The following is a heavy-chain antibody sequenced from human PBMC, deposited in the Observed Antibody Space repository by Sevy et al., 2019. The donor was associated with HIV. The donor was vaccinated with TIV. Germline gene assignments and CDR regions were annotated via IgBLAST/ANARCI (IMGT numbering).Heavy chain of an antibody. CDR3: ARDRITYYYDSSGYYTSGYGMDV. CDR2: IYSGTNT. J-gene: IGHJ6*02. V-gene: IGHV3-53*01. CDR1: GFNVSSNY. Sequence: GGSLRLSCAASGFNVSSNYMNWVRQAPGKGLEWVSVIYSGTNTYYADSVKGRFTISRDTSKNTLYLQMNSLRAEDTAVYYCARDRITYYYDSSGYYTSGYGMDVWGHGTTVTVSS. D-gene: IGHD3-22*01.